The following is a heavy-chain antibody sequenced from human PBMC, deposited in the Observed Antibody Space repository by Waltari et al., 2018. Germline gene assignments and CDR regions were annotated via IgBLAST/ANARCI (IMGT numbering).Heavy chain of an antibody. CDR2: VTGSGGTT. CDR3: ARSLEFNPH. D-gene: IGHD3-3*01. Sequence: EVQLLESGGGLVQPGGSLRLSCAASGFTSTGYAMTWVRQAPGKGLEWVSSVTGSGGTTYYADSVKGRFTISRDNAKNTLYLQMNSLRAEDTAVYYCARSLEFNPHWGQGTLVTVSS. CDR1: GFTSTGYA. V-gene: IGHV3-23*01. J-gene: IGHJ4*02.